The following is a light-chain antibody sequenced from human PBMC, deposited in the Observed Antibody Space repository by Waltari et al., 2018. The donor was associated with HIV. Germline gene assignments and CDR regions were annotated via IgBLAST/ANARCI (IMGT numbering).Light chain of an antibody. CDR2: GSG. Sequence: QSVLTQPPSVSGRPGPRVTISCPGIRSNLGAGYGIHWYQQPPGTAPKLLIYGSGNRPSGVPDRFSGSKSGTSASLAITGLQAEDEADYYCQSYDSSLTGSVFGGGTKLTVL. J-gene: IGLJ2*01. CDR3: QSYDSSLTGSV. V-gene: IGLV1-40*01. CDR1: RSNLGAGYG.